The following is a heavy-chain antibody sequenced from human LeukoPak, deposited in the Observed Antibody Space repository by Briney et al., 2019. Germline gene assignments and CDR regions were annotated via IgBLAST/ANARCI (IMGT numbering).Heavy chain of an antibody. J-gene: IGHJ4*02. CDR2: FYSGGTT. V-gene: IGHV3-53*01. Sequence: PGGSLRLSCAASGFTVSNNYMSWVRQAPGKGLEWVSAFYSGGTTYYADSVKGRFTISRDNSKNTLYLQMNSLRAEDTAVYYCAKQHSSSSNYDYWGQGTLVTVSS. CDR3: AKQHSSSSNYDY. D-gene: IGHD6-6*01. CDR1: GFTVSNNY.